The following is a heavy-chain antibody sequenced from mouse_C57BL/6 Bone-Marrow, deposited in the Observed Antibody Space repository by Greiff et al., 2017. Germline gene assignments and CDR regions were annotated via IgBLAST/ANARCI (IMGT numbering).Heavy chain of an antibody. CDR2: INPYNGGT. CDR1: GYTFTDYY. Sequence: DVKLVESGPVLVKPGASVKMSCKASGYTFTDYYMNWVKQSHGKSLEWIGVINPYNGGTSYNQKFKGKATLTVDKSSSTAYMELNSLTSEYSAVYYCAFPFAYWGQGTLVTVSA. J-gene: IGHJ3*01. CDR3: AFPFAY. V-gene: IGHV1-19*01.